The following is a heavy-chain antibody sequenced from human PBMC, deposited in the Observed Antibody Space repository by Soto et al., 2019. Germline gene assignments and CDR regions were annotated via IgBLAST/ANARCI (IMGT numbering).Heavy chain of an antibody. Sequence: QVQLVQSGAEVRKPGSAVRVSCKASGGTFNMYAMNWVRQAPGQGLEWMAGIIPIFDTPRYSQQFQGRVTITVDESTSTAYMELSSVRSEDTAIYYCARSIGSGGVIGGFDYWGQGPLVTVAS. CDR3: ARSIGSGGVIGGFDY. CDR2: IIPIFDTP. J-gene: IGHJ4*02. D-gene: IGHD3-16*02. CDR1: GGTFNMYA. V-gene: IGHV1-69*01.